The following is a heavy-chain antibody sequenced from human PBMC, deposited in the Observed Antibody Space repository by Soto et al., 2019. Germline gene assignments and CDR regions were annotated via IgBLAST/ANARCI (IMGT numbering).Heavy chain of an antibody. D-gene: IGHD1-1*01. CDR1: GFTFSSYA. CDR3: AKRIMSTIGHFDS. Sequence: PGGSLRLSCAASGFTFSSYAMGWVRQAPGKGLEWDSSISGIGHSTYYADSVKGRFTISRDNSKNTLHLQMNSLRAEDTAVYYCAKRIMSTIGHFDSWGQGTLVTVSS. V-gene: IGHV3-23*01. CDR2: ISGIGHST. J-gene: IGHJ4*02.